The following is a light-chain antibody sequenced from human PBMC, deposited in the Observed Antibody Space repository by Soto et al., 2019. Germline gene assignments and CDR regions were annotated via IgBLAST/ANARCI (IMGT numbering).Light chain of an antibody. J-gene: IGKJ2*01. CDR2: GAS. CDR3: QHYHNSPYT. CDR1: QSVSSGF. V-gene: IGKV3-20*01. Sequence: EIVLTQSPGTLSLSPGERATLSCRASQSVSSGFLAWFQQKPGQAPRPLIFGASTRATGIPDRFSGSGSGTDFTLTISRLEPEDFAGYYCQHYHNSPYTFGQGTKLEIK.